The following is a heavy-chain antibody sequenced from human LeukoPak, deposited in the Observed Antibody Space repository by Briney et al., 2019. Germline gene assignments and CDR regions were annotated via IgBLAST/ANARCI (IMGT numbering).Heavy chain of an antibody. CDR1: GGSVSSGSNY. CDR3: ARYYDILTGRFFDY. CDR2: IYYSGST. D-gene: IGHD3-9*01. J-gene: IGHJ4*02. Sequence: TSETLSLTCTVSGGSVSSGSNYWSWIRQPPGKGLEWIGYIYYSGSTNYNPSLKSRVTISVDTSKNQFSLKLSSVTAADTAVYYCARYYDILTGRFFDYWGQGTLVTVSS. V-gene: IGHV4-61*01.